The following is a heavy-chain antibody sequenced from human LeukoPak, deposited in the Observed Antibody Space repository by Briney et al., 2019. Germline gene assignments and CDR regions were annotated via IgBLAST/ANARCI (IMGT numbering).Heavy chain of an antibody. J-gene: IGHJ4*02. CDR2: IYSGGST. CDR3: ARGVGYSGYDYEYYFDY. CDR1: GFTVSSNY. Sequence: GGSLRLSCAASGFTVSSNYMSWVRQAPGKGLEWVSVIYSGGSTYYADSVKGRFTISRDSSNNTLYLQMNSLRAEDTAVYYCARGVGYSGYDYEYYFDYWGQGTLVTVSS. V-gene: IGHV3-66*01. D-gene: IGHD5-12*01.